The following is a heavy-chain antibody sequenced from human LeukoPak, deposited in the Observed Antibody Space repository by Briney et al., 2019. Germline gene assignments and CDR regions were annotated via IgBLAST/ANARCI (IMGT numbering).Heavy chain of an antibody. CDR1: GGSISSGGYY. CDR2: IYYSGST. Sequence: PSETLSLTCTVSGGSISSGGYYWSWIRQHPGKGLEWIGYIYYSGSTYYNPSLKSRVTTSVDTSKNQFSLKLSSVTAADTAVYYCARDLLCSSTSCNWFDPWGQGTLVTVSS. CDR3: ARDLLCSSTSCNWFDP. D-gene: IGHD2-2*01. V-gene: IGHV4-31*03. J-gene: IGHJ5*02.